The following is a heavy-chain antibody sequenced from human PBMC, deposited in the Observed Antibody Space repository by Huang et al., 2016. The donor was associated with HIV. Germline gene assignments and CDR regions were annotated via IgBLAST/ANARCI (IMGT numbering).Heavy chain of an antibody. CDR3: ASSPREVFGVFDY. CDR2: INTNTGNP. Sequence: QVQLVQSGSELKKPGASVTVSCKASGYTFTSYAMNWVRQAPGQVLEWMGGINTNTGNPTYARGFTGRFVVSLDTSVSTAYLQISSLKAEDTAVYYCASSPREVFGVFDYWGQGTLVTVSS. D-gene: IGHD3-3*01. V-gene: IGHV7-4-1*02. J-gene: IGHJ4*02. CDR1: GYTFTSYA.